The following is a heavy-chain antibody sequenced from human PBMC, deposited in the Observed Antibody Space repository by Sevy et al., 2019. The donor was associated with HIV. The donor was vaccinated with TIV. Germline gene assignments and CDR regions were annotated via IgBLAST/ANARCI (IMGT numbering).Heavy chain of an antibody. D-gene: IGHD3-10*01. J-gene: IGHJ6*02. CDR3: ARMIYYYGSGSYRYYGMDV. V-gene: IGHV6-1*01. Sequence: SQTLSLTCSISGDSVSSNSAAWNWIRQSPSRGLEWLGRTYYRSKWYNDYAVSVKSRITINPDKSKGQFSLQLNSVIPEVSAVYYCARMIYYYGSGSYRYYGMDVWGQGTTVTVSS. CDR2: TYYRSKWYN. CDR1: GDSVSSNSAA.